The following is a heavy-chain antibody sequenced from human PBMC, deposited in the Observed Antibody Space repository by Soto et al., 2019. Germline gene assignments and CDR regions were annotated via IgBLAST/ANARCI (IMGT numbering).Heavy chain of an antibody. CDR3: ARAYSSSWYYFDY. Sequence: PSQTLSLTCAISGDSVSSNSVAWNWIRQSPSRGLEWLGRTYYRSKWYNDYAVSVKSRITINPDTSKNQFSLQLNSVTAGDTAVYYCARAYSSSWYYFDYWGQGTLVTVSS. D-gene: IGHD6-13*01. CDR1: GDSVSSNSVA. V-gene: IGHV6-1*01. CDR2: TYYRSKWYN. J-gene: IGHJ4*02.